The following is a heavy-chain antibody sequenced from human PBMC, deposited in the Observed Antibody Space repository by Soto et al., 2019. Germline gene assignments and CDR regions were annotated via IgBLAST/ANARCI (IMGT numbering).Heavy chain of an antibody. CDR1: GGSITSVSYY. CDR2: IHSSGST. J-gene: IGHJ4*02. V-gene: IGHV4-31*03. Sequence: PSETLSLTCTVSGGSITSVSYYWSWIRQHPGKGLEWIGYIHSSGSTYYNPSLKSRMTMSMDTSKNQFSLKLSSATAADTAVYYCAGVPVGSMAAYFFVTWGQGPLVTSPQ. D-gene: IGHD3-10*01. CDR3: AGVPVGSMAAYFFVT.